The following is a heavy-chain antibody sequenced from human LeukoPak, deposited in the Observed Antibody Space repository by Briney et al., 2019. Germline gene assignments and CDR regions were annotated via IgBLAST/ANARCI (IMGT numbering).Heavy chain of an antibody. J-gene: IGHJ4*02. CDR3: AKHPDFDY. CDR1: GFTFSSYS. V-gene: IGHV3-7*03. Sequence: GGSLRLSCAASGFTFSSYSMNWVSQAPGKGLEWVANIKQDGSEKYYVDSVKGRFTISRDNAKNSLYLQMDSLRAEDTAVYYCAKHPDFDYWGQGTLVTVSS. CDR2: IKQDGSEK.